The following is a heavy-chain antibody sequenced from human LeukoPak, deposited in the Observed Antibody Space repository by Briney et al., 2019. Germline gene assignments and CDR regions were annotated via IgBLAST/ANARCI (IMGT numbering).Heavy chain of an antibody. J-gene: IGHJ4*02. CDR2: ISWNSGSI. V-gene: IGHV3-9*01. CDR1: GFTFDDYA. CDR3: ASLHDY. D-gene: IGHD3-16*02. Sequence: GGSLRLSCAASGFTFDDYAMHWVRQAPGKGLEWVSGISWNSGSIGYADSVKGRFTISRDNSRNTLYLQVNSLRPEDTAVYYCASLHDYWGQGTLVIVSS.